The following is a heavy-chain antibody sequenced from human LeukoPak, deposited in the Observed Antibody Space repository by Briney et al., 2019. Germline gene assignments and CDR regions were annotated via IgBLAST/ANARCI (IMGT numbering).Heavy chain of an antibody. CDR2: IYTSGST. J-gene: IGHJ4*02. D-gene: IGHD6-13*01. V-gene: IGHV4-61*02. CDR1: GGSISSGSYY. Sequence: KPSQTLSLTCTGSGGSISSGSYYWSWIRQPAGKGLEWIGRIYTSGSTNYNPSLKSRVTISVVTSKNQFSLKLSSVTAADTAVYYCARGGGDSSSSQDFDYWGQGTLVTVSS. CDR3: ARGGGDSSSSQDFDY.